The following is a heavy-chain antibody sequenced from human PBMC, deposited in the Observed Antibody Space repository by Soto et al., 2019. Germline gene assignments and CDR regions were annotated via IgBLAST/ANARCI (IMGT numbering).Heavy chain of an antibody. Sequence: QVQLQESGPGLVKPSETLSLTCTVSGGSISSYYWSWIRQPAGKGLEWIGRIYTSGSTNYNPSLKSRVTMSVDTSKNQFSLKLSSVTAADTAVYYCARDSPGGRCCSTSCYSFDPWGQGTLVTVSS. CDR3: ARDSPGGRCCSTSCYSFDP. CDR1: GGSISSYY. V-gene: IGHV4-4*07. CDR2: IYTSGST. D-gene: IGHD2-2*01. J-gene: IGHJ5*02.